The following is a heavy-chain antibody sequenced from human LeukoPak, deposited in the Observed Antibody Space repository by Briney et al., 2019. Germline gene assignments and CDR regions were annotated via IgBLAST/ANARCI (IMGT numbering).Heavy chain of an antibody. CDR1: GFTFSISW. CDR2: IKQDGSEK. J-gene: IGHJ1*01. V-gene: IGHV3-7*01. Sequence: GGSLRLSCAASGFTFSISWMTWVRQAPGKGLEWVANIKQDGSEKYYVDSVKGRFTISRDNARNSLYLQMNSLRAEDTAVYYCARDPYTNSWPEFFHHWGQGTLVTVSS. CDR3: ARDPYTNSWPEFFHH. D-gene: IGHD6-13*01.